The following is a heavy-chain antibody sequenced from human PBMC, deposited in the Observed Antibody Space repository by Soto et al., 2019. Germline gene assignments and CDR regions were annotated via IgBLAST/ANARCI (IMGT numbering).Heavy chain of an antibody. D-gene: IGHD3-3*01. CDR3: AKIRFDYDFWSGYSHPLDH. V-gene: IGHV3-23*01. J-gene: IGHJ4*02. Sequence: GGSLRLSCAASGFTFSSYAMSWVRQAPGKGLEWVSAISGSGGSTYYADSVKGRFTISRDNSKNTPYPQMNSQRAEDTAVYYCAKIRFDYDFWSGYSHPLDHWGQGTLVNVSP. CDR1: GFTFSSYA. CDR2: ISGSGGST.